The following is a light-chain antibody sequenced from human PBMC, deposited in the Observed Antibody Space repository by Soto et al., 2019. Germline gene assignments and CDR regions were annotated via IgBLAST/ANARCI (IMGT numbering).Light chain of an antibody. CDR3: QQYDSSRWT. V-gene: IGKV3-20*01. J-gene: IGKJ1*01. CDR2: GAS. CDR1: QSLASTY. Sequence: EIVLTQSPGTLSLSPGERATLSCRANQSLASTYLAWYQQTPGQAPRLFIYGASSRATGIPDRFSGSASGTDFTLTSIRLEPEDVAVYYCQQYDSSRWTFGQGTKVDIK.